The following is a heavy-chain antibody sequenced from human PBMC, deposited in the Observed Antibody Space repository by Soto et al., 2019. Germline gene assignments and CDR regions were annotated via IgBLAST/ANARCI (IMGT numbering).Heavy chain of an antibody. V-gene: IGHV3-21*01. D-gene: IGHD3-22*01. CDR1: GFTFSSYS. CDR2: ISSSSSYI. Sequence: GGSLRLSCVASGFTFSSYSMNWVRQAPGKGLEWVSSISSSSSYIYYADSVKGRFTISRDNAKNSLYLQMNSLRAEDTAVYYCARRVGSTMIVVDPGAFDIWGQGTMVPVSS. J-gene: IGHJ3*02. CDR3: ARRVGSTMIVVDPGAFDI.